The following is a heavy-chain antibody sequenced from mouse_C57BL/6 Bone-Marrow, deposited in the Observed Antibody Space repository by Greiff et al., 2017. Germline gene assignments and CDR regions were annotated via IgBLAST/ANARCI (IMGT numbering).Heavy chain of an antibody. CDR2: INYDGSST. D-gene: IGHD2-4*01. V-gene: IGHV5-16*01. CDR1: GFTFSDYY. J-gene: IGHJ2*01. Sequence: EVKLMESEGGLVQPGSSMKLSCTASGFTFSDYYMAWVRQVPEKGLEWVANINYDGSSTYYLDSLKSRFIISRDNAKNLLYLQMSILKSEDTATYYCARGYYEVDYWGQGTTLTVSS. CDR3: ARGYYEVDY.